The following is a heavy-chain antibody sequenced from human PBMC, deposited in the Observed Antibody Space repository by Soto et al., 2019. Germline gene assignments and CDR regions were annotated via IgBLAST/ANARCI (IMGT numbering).Heavy chain of an antibody. V-gene: IGHV1-69*13. CDR2: IIPIFGTA. CDR1: GRPLSSYA. D-gene: IGHD3-3*01. J-gene: IGHJ4*02. Sequence: SVKVACKASGRPLSSYAISWVRHAPGQGLEWMGGIIPIFGTANYAQKFQGRVTITADESKSTAYMELSSLRSEDTAVYYCARGGRYYDRYFDYWGQGTLVTVSS. CDR3: ARGGRYYDRYFDY.